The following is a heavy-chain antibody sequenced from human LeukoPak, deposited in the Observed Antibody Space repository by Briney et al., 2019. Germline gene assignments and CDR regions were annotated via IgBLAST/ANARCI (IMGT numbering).Heavy chain of an antibody. CDR3: ASDLSQTGAFNI. D-gene: IGHD7-27*01. V-gene: IGHV3-7*01. Sequence: GGSLRLSCAGSRFTFTSYWMNWVRQAPGKGLEWVANIKQDGTQTYYVDSVKGRFTISRDNAGSSLYLQMNSLRVEDTAVYYCASDLSQTGAFNIWGQGTMVTVSS. J-gene: IGHJ3*02. CDR2: IKQDGTQT. CDR1: RFTFTSYW.